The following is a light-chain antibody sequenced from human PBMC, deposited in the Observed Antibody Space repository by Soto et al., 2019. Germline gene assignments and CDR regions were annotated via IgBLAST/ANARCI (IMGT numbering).Light chain of an antibody. Sequence: DIQMTQSPSSVSASVGDRVTITCRASQGISSWLAWYQQKTGKAPKLLIYAASSLQSGVPSRFSGSGSGTDFTLTLRRMQTEEFATYYCKKANSFTITVGKGTRREIK. CDR2: AAS. CDR3: KKANSFTIT. J-gene: IGKJ5*01. CDR1: QGISSW. V-gene: IGKV1-12*01.